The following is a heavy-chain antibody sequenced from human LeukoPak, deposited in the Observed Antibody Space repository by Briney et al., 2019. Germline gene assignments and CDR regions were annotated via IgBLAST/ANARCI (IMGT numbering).Heavy chain of an antibody. J-gene: IGHJ4*02. V-gene: IGHV4-59*08. Sequence: SETLSLTCTVPGGSMSTSFWSGVRQRPGKGREWIGNIYYSGSTYYNPSLKSRVTISVDTSRNQFSLKLSSVTDADTAVYYCARQSVRGVIPVNFDYWGRGTLVTVSS. CDR3: ARQSVRGVIPVNFDY. CDR2: IYYSGST. CDR1: GGSMSTSF. D-gene: IGHD3-10*01.